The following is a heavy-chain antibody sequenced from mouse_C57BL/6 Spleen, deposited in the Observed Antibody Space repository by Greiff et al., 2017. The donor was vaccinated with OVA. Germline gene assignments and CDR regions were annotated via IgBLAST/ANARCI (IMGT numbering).Heavy chain of an antibody. CDR2: IKPNSGST. CDR3: AKPPSITTVEYFDV. Sequence: QVQLQQPGAELVKPGASVKLSCKASGYTFTSYWMHWVKQRPGQGLEWIGMIKPNSGSTNYNEKFKSKATLTVDKASSTAYMQLSSLTSEDSAVYYCAKPPSITTVEYFDVWGTGTTVTVSS. CDR1: GYTFTSYW. D-gene: IGHD1-1*01. V-gene: IGHV1-64*01. J-gene: IGHJ1*03.